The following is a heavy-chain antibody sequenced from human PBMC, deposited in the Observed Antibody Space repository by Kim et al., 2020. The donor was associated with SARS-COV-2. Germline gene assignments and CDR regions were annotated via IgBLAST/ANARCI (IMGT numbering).Heavy chain of an antibody. J-gene: IGHJ4*02. CDR3: TREEIAAAQLFDY. Sequence: YAASVKGRFTTSRDDSKSIAYRQMNSLKTEDTAVYYCTREEIAAAQLFDYWGQGTLVTVSS. V-gene: IGHV3-49*02. D-gene: IGHD6-13*01.